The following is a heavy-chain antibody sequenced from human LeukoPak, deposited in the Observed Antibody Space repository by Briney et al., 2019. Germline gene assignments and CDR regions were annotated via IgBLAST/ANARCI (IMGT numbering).Heavy chain of an antibody. V-gene: IGHV3-23*01. CDR1: GFTFSSFA. J-gene: IGHJ4*02. CDR2: ISGSGTGT. D-gene: IGHD3-22*01. CDR3: ARDNYYGSSGYRYFDY. Sequence: GGSLRLSCAASGFTFSSFAMSWVRQAPGKGLEWVSDISGSGTGTYYADSVKGRFTISRDNSKNTLYLQMNSLRAEDAAVYYCARDNYYGSSGYRYFDYWGQGTLVTVSS.